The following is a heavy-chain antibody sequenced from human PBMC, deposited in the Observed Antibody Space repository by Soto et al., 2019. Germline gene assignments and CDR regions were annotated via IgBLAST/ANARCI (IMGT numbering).Heavy chain of an antibody. V-gene: IGHV1-3*01. Sequence: QVQLVQSGAEVKKPGASVKVSCKASGYAFTSYAMHWVRQAPGQRLEWMGWINAGNSNTKYSQKFQGRVTITRDTSACTAYMELSSLRSEDTAVYFCARSSGYYYVDYWGQGTLVTVSS. CDR1: GYAFTSYA. D-gene: IGHD3-22*01. CDR3: ARSSGYYYVDY. J-gene: IGHJ4*02. CDR2: INAGNSNT.